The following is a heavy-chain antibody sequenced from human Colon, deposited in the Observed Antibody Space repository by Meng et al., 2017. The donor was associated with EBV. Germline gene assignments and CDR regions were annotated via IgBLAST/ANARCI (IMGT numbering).Heavy chain of an antibody. CDR2: IYHYGGT. CDR1: GGSITERNS. Sequence: QWQLQGSGPGLEKLSGTLSPTCAGSGGSITERNSWSWVRQPPGKGLEWIGEIYHYGGTNYNPSLKSRVTISVDKSKNQISLKLTSVTAADTAVYYCARWAFIDSYGFDHWGQGTLVTVS. D-gene: IGHD5-18*01. V-gene: IGHV4-4*02. CDR3: ARWAFIDSYGFDH. J-gene: IGHJ4*02.